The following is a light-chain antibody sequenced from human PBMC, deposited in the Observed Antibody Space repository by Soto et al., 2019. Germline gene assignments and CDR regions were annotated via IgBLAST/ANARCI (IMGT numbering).Light chain of an antibody. CDR3: QKYNSAPLRT. CDR2: CAS. J-gene: IGKJ3*01. V-gene: IGKV1-27*01. CDR1: QGISNY. Sequence: DIQMTQSPSSLSASVGDRVTITCRASQGISNYLAWYQQKPGKVPKLLIYCASTLQSGGPSRFNCSGSGSYFTLTISSLQREDVASYYCQKYNSAPLRTFGPVTKVDIK.